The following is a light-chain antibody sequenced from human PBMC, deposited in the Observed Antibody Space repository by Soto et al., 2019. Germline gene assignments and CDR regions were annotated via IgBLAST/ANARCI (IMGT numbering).Light chain of an antibody. CDR2: GAS. J-gene: IGKJ5*01. CDR1: QSISNN. V-gene: IGKV3-15*01. CDR3: QQYKTWPPIT. Sequence: EIVMTQSPATLSVSPGERATLFCRASQSISNNLAWYQQKPGQAPRLLIYGASTRATGVPARFSGSGSGTEFALTISSLQSEDSSVYYCQQYKTWPPITFGQGTRLEIK.